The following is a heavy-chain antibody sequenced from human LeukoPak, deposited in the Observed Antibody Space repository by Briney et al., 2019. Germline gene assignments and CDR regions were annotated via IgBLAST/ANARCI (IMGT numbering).Heavy chain of an antibody. CDR3: ARTVKNYYDSSAHYYGKDG. V-gene: IGHV4-59*01. J-gene: IGHJ6*02. D-gene: IGHD3-22*01. CDR2: IYYSGST. Sequence: SETLSLTCTVSGGSISSYYWSWIRQPPGKGLEWIGYIYYSGSTNYNPSLKSRVTISVDTSKNQFSLKLSSVTAAATAVYYCARTVKNYYDSSAHYYGKDGWGQGTTVTVSS. CDR1: GGSISSYY.